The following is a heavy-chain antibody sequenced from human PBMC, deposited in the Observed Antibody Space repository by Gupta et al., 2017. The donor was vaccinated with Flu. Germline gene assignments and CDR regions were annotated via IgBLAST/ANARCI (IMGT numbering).Heavy chain of an antibody. CDR2: ISSNATYI. CDR1: EFSFMSYG. CDR3: ASGRGPYDSSGYFDPFDI. J-gene: IGHJ3*02. V-gene: IGHV3-21*01. Sequence: EVQLVESGGGLVKPGGSLRLSCAASEFSFMSYGMTWVRQAPGKGLEWVASISSNATYIFYADSVKGRFTISRDNAKNSLYLQMSRLRAEDTAVYYCASGRGPYDSSGYFDPFDIWGQGTMVAVSS. D-gene: IGHD3-22*01.